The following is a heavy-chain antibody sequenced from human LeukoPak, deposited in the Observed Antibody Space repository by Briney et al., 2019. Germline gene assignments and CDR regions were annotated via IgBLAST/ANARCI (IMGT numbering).Heavy chain of an antibody. D-gene: IGHD2-15*01. V-gene: IGHV1-46*01. J-gene: IGHJ4*02. Sequence: ASVKVSCKASGYTFTSYYMHWVRQAPGQGLEWMGIINPSGGSTSCAQKFQGRVTLTRDTSTSTVYMELSSLRSEDTAVYYCASTSVGGPPFDYWGREPWSPSPQ. CDR3: ASTSVGGPPFDY. CDR1: GYTFTSYY. CDR2: INPSGGST.